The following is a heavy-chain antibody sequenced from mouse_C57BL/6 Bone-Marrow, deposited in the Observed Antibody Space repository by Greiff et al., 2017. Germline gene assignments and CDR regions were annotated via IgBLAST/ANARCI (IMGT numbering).Heavy chain of an antibody. CDR3: ARQDVYFLYSFDY. Sequence: EVHLVESGGDLVKPGGSLKLSCAASGFTFSSYGMSWVRQTPDKRLEWVANISSGGSYTYYPHSVKGRFTISRDNAKNTLYLQMSSLKSEDTAMYYCARQDVYFLYSFDYWGQGTTLTVSS. CDR2: ISSGGSYT. D-gene: IGHD2-3*01. J-gene: IGHJ2*01. V-gene: IGHV5-6*01. CDR1: GFTFSSYG.